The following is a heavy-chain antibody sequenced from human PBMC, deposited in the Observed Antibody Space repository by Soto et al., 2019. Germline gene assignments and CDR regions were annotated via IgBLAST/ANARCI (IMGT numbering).Heavy chain of an antibody. V-gene: IGHV1-18*04. Sequence: AASAKVSCTASGYTFTSYDITWVRQAPGQGLEWMGWISTYNGNTNYAQKLQGRVTMTTDTSTSTAYMKLRSLRSDDTAVYYCARDTASGYDEDFDYWGQGTLVTVSS. CDR3: ARDTASGYDEDFDY. J-gene: IGHJ4*02. CDR2: ISTYNGNT. CDR1: GYTFTSYD. D-gene: IGHD5-12*01.